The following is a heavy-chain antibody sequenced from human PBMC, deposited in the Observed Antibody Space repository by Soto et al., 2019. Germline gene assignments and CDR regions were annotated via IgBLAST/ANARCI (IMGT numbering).Heavy chain of an antibody. D-gene: IGHD2-8*01. V-gene: IGHV3-21*02. CDR2: ISRDGSAI. CDR1: GSTFSGYS. CDR3: ARDYCPHAVCPWGGFDP. J-gene: IGHJ5*02. Sequence: EVQLVESGGGLVKPGGSLRLSCAASGSTFSGYSINWVRQAPGKGLEWVSLISRDGSAISYADSVKGRFTISRDNAKNSVDLQMNNLRVEATAIYYCARDYCPHAVCPWGGFDPCGQGTLVTVSS.